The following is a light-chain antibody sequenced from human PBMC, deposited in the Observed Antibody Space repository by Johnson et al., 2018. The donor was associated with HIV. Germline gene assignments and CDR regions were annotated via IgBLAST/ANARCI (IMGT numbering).Light chain of an antibody. CDR2: ENN. Sequence: QSVLTQPPSVSAAPGQKVAISCSGSSSNIGNNYVSWYQQLPGTAPKLLIYENNKRPSGIPDRFSDSQSCTSATLAITGLQTGDEADYYCGTWDTSLGAQYVFGTGTKATVL. V-gene: IGLV1-51*02. J-gene: IGLJ1*01. CDR1: SSNIGNNY. CDR3: GTWDTSLGAQYV.